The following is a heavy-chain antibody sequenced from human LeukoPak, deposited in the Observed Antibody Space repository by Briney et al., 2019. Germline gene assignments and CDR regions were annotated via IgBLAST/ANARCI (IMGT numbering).Heavy chain of an antibody. V-gene: IGHV4-4*02. CDR1: GGSISTNTW. D-gene: IGHD4-23*01. Sequence: SETLSLTCAVSGGSISTNTWWSWVRQPPGKGLEWIGQTSHDGSADYTPSLKSRVTISVDKSKNRLSLKLNSVTAADSAVYYCAKHGGRYFDSWGQGTLVTVSS. CDR3: AKHGGRYFDS. J-gene: IGHJ4*02. CDR2: TSHDGSA.